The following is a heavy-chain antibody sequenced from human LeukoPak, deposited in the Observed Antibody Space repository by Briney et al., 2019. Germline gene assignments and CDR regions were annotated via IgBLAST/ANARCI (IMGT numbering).Heavy chain of an antibody. J-gene: IGHJ5*02. D-gene: IGHD3-10*01. CDR2: INPSGGST. CDR1: GYTFTSYY. CDR3: ARGGRGVSAARRFKPGNWFDP. Sequence: ASVKVSCKASGYTFTSYYMHWVRQAPGQGLEWMGIINPSGGSTSYAQKFQGRVTMTRDTSTSTVYMELSSLRSEDTAVYYCARGGRGVSAARRFKPGNWFDPWGQGTLVIVSS. V-gene: IGHV1-46*01.